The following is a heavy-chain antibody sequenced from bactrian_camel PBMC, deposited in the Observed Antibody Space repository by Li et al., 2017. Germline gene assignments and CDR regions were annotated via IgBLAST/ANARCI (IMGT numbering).Heavy chain of an antibody. J-gene: IGHJ4*01. V-gene: IGHV3S1*01. D-gene: IGHD4*01. CDR1: GYADKRFC. Sequence: HVQLVESGGGQVEAGGSLRLSCAASGYADKRFCIGWVRQAPGKEREGVAYIYSEDGTTFYADSAKGRFTISQDNAKSTVYLQMNSLNSEDTATYYCAADVASIVTSRGCYPGFIPEYEYSGQGTQVTVS. CDR3: AADVASIVTSRGCYPGFIPEYEY. CDR2: IYSEDGTT.